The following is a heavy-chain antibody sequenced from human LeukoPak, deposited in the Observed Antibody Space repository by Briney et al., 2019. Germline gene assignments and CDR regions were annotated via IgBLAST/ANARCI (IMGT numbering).Heavy chain of an antibody. J-gene: IGHJ6*03. Sequence: PSETLSLTCTVSGGSISSYYWSWIRQPPGKGLEWIGYIYYSGSTNYNPSLKSRVTISVDTSKNQFSLKLSSVTAADTAVYYCAGYWRYFDWLQSSMEVCGKGTTVTVSS. CDR1: GGSISSYY. CDR2: IYYSGST. D-gene: IGHD3-9*01. V-gene: IGHV4-59*01. CDR3: AGYWRYFDWLQSSMEV.